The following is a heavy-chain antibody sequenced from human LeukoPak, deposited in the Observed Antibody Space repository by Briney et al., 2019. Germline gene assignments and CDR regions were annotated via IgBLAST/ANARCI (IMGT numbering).Heavy chain of an antibody. J-gene: IGHJ6*03. D-gene: IGHD3-3*01. CDR2: INPNSGGT. CDR1: GYTFTGYY. Sequence: GASVKVSCKASGYTFTGYYMHWVRQAPGQGLEWMGWINPNSGGTNYAQKFQGRVTMTRDTSISTAYMELSRLRSDDTAVYYCARAGYDFWSGYPRVGVPNYYYYMDVWGKGTTVTVSS. CDR3: ARAGYDFWSGYPRVGVPNYYYYMDV. V-gene: IGHV1-2*02.